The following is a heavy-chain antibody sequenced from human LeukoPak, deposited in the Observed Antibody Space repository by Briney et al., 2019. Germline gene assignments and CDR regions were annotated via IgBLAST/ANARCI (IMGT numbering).Heavy chain of an antibody. Sequence: SETLSLTCSVSGGSITSHYWSRIRQSPGKGLEWISYISYTGSPRYNPSFQSRVTISLDTSKTHFSLKLTSVTAADTAVYYCARLLNDDNAGDPDTFDMWGAGTMVTVSS. CDR1: GGSITSHY. CDR3: ARLLNDDNAGDPDTFDM. J-gene: IGHJ3*02. CDR2: ISYTGSP. V-gene: IGHV4-59*08. D-gene: IGHD4-17*01.